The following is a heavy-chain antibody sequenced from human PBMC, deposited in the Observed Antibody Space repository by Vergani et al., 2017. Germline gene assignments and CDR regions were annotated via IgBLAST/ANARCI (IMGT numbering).Heavy chain of an antibody. Sequence: EVQLLESGGGLVQPGGSLRLSCAASGFTFSDFSMSWVRQAPGKGLEWVAFIGTSGPYINYADSVKGRFIISRDNSKNTVFLQMHSLRAEDTAIYYCVKGTIDWGSYLFESWGQGNLGTGFS. CDR2: IGTSGPYI. D-gene: IGHD7-27*01. CDR1: GFTFSDFS. CDR3: VKGTIDWGSYLFES. J-gene: IGHJ4*03. V-gene: IGHV3-21*04.